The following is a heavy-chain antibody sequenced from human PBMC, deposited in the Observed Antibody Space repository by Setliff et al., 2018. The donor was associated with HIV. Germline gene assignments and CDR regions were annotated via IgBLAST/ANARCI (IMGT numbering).Heavy chain of an antibody. J-gene: IGHJ4*02. CDR2: IWFDGNKK. Sequence: QAGGSLRLSCAASGFKFDDYGMHWVRQAPGKGLEWVAIIWFDGNKKYYADSVKGRFTISRDNSKNTLYLQMNSLRAEDTATYYCAKEFEDLSGAYWGQGTLVTVSS. D-gene: IGHD3-10*01. V-gene: IGHV3-30*02. CDR1: GFKFDDYG. CDR3: AKEFEDLSGAY.